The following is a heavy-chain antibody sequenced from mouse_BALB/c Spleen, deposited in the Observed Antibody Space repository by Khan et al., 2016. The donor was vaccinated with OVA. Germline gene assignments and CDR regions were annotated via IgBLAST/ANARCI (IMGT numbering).Heavy chain of an antibody. Sequence: QVQLKQSGPGLAAPSQSLSITCTISGFSLTNYGVHWVRQPPRKGLEWLAVIWSDGSTTYNSALKSRLTITKDNSQSQVFLKMNSLQTDDTAIYFCARQPYYHYNIMDYWGQGTSVTVSS. CDR3: ARQPYYHYNIMDY. D-gene: IGHD2-10*01. CDR1: GFSLTNYG. V-gene: IGHV2-6-1*01. CDR2: IWSDGST. J-gene: IGHJ4*01.